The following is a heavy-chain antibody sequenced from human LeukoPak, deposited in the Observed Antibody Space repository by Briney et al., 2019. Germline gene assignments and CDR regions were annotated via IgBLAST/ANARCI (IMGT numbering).Heavy chain of an antibody. CDR2: IYYSGST. V-gene: IGHV4-59*01. D-gene: IGHD2-2*02. J-gene: IGHJ6*03. CDR1: GGSISSYY. Sequence: SETLSLTCTVSGGSISSYYWSWIRQPPGKGLEWIGYIYYSGSTNYNPSLKSRVTISVDTSKNQFSLKLSSVTAADTAVYYCASTPAIPPYYYYHMDVWGKGTTVTVSS. CDR3: ASTPAIPPYYYYHMDV.